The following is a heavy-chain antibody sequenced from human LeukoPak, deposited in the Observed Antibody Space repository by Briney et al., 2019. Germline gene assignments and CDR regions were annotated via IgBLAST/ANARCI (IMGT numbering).Heavy chain of an antibody. CDR1: GFTFSSYG. J-gene: IGHJ4*02. CDR2: ISYDGSNK. V-gene: IGHV3-30*03. CDR3: ARDRSGDCDY. Sequence: PGGSLRLSCAASGFTFSSYGMHWVRQAPGKGLEWVAVISYDGSNKYYADSVKGRFTISRDNSKNTLYLQMNSLRAEDTAVYYCARDRSGDCDYWGQGTLVTVSS. D-gene: IGHD2-21*02.